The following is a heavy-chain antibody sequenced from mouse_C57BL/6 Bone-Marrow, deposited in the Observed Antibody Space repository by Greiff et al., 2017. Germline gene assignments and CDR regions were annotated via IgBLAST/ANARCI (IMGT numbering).Heavy chain of an antibody. CDR1: GYTFTSYW. D-gene: IGHD2-3*01. V-gene: IGHV1-50*01. CDR2: IDPSDSYT. Sequence: QVQLQQPGAELVKPGASVKLSCKASGYTFTSYWLQWVKQRPGQGLEWIGEIDPSDSYTNYNQKFTGKATLTVDTSSSTAYMQLSSLTSEDSAVYYCARWGWLQFAYWGQGTLVTVSA. J-gene: IGHJ3*01. CDR3: ARWGWLQFAY.